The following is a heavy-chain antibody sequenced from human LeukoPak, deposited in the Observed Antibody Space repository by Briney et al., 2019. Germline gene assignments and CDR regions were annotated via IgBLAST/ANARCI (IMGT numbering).Heavy chain of an antibody. V-gene: IGHV1-2*02. D-gene: IGHD3-10*01. J-gene: IGHJ4*02. Sequence: ASVKVSCKASGYTFTDSYMHWVRQAPGQGLEWMGWINPKTGGTNYAQRFQGRVTMTRDSSIRTAYMELNSLRSDDTAVYYCARDGRLTIFVRGIITEGSPPKNWGQGTLVTVSS. CDR1: GYTFTDSY. CDR2: INPKTGGT. CDR3: ARDGRLTIFVRGIITEGSPPKN.